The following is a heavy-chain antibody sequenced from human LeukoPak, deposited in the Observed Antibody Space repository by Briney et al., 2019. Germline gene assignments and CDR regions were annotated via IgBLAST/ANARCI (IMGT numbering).Heavy chain of an antibody. CDR3: ARDNVSGFDY. J-gene: IGHJ4*02. CDR2: SYTSGST. CDR1: GGSISSYY. D-gene: IGHD3-3*01. V-gene: IGHV4-4*07. Sequence: PSETLSLTCTVSGGSISSYYGSWIRQPAGKGLEWIGRSYTSGSTNYNPSLKSRVTMSVDTSKNQFSLKLSSVTAADTAVHYCARDNVSGFDYWGQGTLVTVSS.